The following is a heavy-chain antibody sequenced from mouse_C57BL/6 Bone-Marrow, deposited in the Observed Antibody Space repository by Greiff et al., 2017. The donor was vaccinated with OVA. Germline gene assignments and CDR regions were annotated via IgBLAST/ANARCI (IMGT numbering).Heavy chain of an antibody. CDR1: GFTFSDFY. CDR3: ARDGRGRYAMDY. CDR2: SRNKANDYTT. Sequence: EVQGVESGGGLVQSGRSLRLSCATSGFTFSDFYMEWVRQAPGKGLEWIAASRNKANDYTTEYSASVKGRFIVSRDTSQSILYLQMNALRAEDTAIYYCARDGRGRYAMDYWGQGTSVTVSS. J-gene: IGHJ4*01. V-gene: IGHV7-1*01. D-gene: IGHD3-3*01.